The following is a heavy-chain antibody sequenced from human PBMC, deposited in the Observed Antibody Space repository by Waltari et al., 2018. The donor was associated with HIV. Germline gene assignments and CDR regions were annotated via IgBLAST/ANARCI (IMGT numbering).Heavy chain of an antibody. CDR3: AKNLIGYSSSSVFDS. V-gene: IGHV3-33*06. J-gene: IGHJ4*02. D-gene: IGHD6-6*01. CDR2: IWYDGSNK. CDR1: GFHFSTYG. Sequence: QVQLVESGGGVVQPGRSLRLSCAASGFHFSTYGMHWVRQAPGKGLEGVAFIWYDGSNKYYADSVKGRFTISRDNSKNTLYLQMNSLRAQDTAVYYCAKNLIGYSSSSVFDSWGQGTLVTVSS.